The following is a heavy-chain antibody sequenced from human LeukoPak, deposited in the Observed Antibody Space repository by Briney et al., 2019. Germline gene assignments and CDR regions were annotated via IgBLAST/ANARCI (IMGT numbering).Heavy chain of an antibody. Sequence: SETLSLTCSVSGGSISSYYWSWIRQPPGKGLEWIGYIYYSGSTKYNPSLESRVTISVDTSKSQFSLKLSSVTTADTAVYYCARGGGSPEFWGRGTLVTVSS. CDR2: IYYSGST. CDR1: GGSISSYY. CDR3: ARGGGSPEF. V-gene: IGHV4-59*01. D-gene: IGHD1-26*01. J-gene: IGHJ2*01.